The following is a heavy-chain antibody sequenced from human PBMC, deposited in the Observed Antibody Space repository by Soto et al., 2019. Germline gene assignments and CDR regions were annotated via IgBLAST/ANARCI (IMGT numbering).Heavy chain of an antibody. CDR1: GGSISSSSYY. V-gene: IGHV4-39*01. CDR3: ARPNYYGSGSYYSHPARVWFDP. J-gene: IGHJ5*02. Sequence: SETLSLTCTVSGGSISSSSYYWGWIRQPPGKGLEWIGSIYYSGSTYYNPSLKSRVTISVDTSKNQFSLKLSSVTAADTAVYYCARPNYYGSGSYYSHPARVWFDPWGQGTLVTVSS. D-gene: IGHD3-10*01. CDR2: IYYSGST.